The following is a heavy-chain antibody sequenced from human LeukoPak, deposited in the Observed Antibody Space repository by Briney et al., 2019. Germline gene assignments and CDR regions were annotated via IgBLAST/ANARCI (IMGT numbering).Heavy chain of an antibody. J-gene: IGHJ4*02. V-gene: IGHV3-33*08. CDR1: GFTFIDHY. D-gene: IGHD4-17*01. CDR2: IWYDGSKK. CDR3: ARDHSTTVYYFDY. Sequence: GGSLRLSCAASGFTFIDHYMDWVRQAPGKGLEWVAVIWYDGSKKYYTDSVKGRFTISRDNSKNTLYLQMNSLRAEDTAVYYCARDHSTTVYYFDYWGQGTLVTVSS.